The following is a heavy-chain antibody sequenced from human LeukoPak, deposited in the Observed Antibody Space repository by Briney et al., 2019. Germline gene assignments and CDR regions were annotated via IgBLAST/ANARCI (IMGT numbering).Heavy chain of an antibody. CDR2: IYYSGST. CDR3: ARLFPGTDIAVAGVWYFDL. J-gene: IGHJ2*01. CDR1: GGSVSSGSYY. Sequence: SETLSLTCTVSGGSVSSGSYYWSWIRQPPGKGLEWIGYIYYSGSTNYNPSLKSRVTISVDTSKNQFSLKLSSVTAADTAVYYCARLFPGTDIAVAGVWYFDLWGRGTLVTVSS. V-gene: IGHV4-61*01. D-gene: IGHD6-19*01.